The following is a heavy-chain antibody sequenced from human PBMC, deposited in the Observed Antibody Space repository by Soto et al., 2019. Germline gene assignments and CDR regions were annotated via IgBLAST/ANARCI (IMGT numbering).Heavy chain of an antibody. CDR3: ARRKDSSRYFYGMDV. Sequence: QVALQQWGAGLLKPSQTLSLTCAVYGESFNDYFWTWIRQSPGGGLEWLAEVHHTGTSYYNPSLKSPRAVSVDTSRNQCSLNLTSLTAADTATYYCARRKDSSRYFYGMDVWSQGTTVVVSS. CDR2: VHHTGTS. V-gene: IGHV4-34*02. J-gene: IGHJ6*02. CDR1: GESFNDYF. D-gene: IGHD6-13*01.